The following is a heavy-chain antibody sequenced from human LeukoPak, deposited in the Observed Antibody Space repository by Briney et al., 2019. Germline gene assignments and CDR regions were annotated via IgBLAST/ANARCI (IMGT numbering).Heavy chain of an antibody. CDR3: ARDSEITMVRGVIIEFGSNWFDP. V-gene: IGHV1-18*01. CDR1: GYTFTSYG. D-gene: IGHD3-10*01. J-gene: IGHJ5*02. Sequence: ASVKVSCKASGYTFTSYGISWVRQAPGQGLEWMGWISAYNGNTNYAQKLQGRVTMTTDTSTSTAYMELRSLRSDDTAVYYCARDSEITMVRGVIIEFGSNWFDPWGQGTLVTVSS. CDR2: ISAYNGNT.